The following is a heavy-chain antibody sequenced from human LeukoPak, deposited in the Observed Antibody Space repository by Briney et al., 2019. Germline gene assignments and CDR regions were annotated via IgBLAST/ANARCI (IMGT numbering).Heavy chain of an antibody. CDR3: VRDLYYGSGHVSGSHGDS. CDR1: GFTFSSYE. V-gene: IGHV3-48*03. D-gene: IGHD3-10*01. Sequence: PGGSLRLSCAASGFTFSSYEMNWIRQAPGKGLEWIAYISHSGSLISYANSVKGRFTISRDNAKNSLYLQMNSLRAEGTAVYYCVRDLYYGSGHVSGSHGDSWGQGTLVTVSS. J-gene: IGHJ4*02. CDR2: ISHSGSLI.